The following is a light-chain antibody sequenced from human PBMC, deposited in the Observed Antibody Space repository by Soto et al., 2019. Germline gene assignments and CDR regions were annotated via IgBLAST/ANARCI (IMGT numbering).Light chain of an antibody. CDR2: DAS. CDR1: QSVSSW. J-gene: IGKJ5*01. CDR3: QQYDTSSGT. Sequence: IQMTRSPSTLSASVGDTVTVTCLASQSVSSWLAWYQQKPGEAPKLLIYDASTLPRGVPSRFSGSGSGTKFTLTIASLQPDDFATYYCQQYDTSSGTFGPGTRLEIK. V-gene: IGKV1-5*01.